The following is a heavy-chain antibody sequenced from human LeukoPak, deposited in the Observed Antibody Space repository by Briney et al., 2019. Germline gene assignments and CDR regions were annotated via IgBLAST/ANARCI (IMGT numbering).Heavy chain of an antibody. V-gene: IGHV3-23*01. J-gene: IGHJ6*02. CDR3: AKVMNQWLGNYYYGMDV. D-gene: IGHD6-19*01. CDR2: ISGSGGST. Sequence: GGPLRLPCAASGFTFSSYAMSWVRQAPGKGLEWVSAISGSGGSTYYADSVKGRFTISRDNSKNTLYLQMNSLRAEDTAVYYCAKVMNQWLGNYYYGMDVWGQGNTVTVSS. CDR1: GFTFSSYA.